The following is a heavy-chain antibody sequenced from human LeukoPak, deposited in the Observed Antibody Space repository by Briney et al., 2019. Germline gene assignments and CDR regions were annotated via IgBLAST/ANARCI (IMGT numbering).Heavy chain of an antibody. V-gene: IGHV3-21*01. D-gene: IGHD3-10*01. J-gene: IGHJ4*02. CDR2: ISSSSSYI. Sequence: GGSLRLSCAAPGFTFSSYSMNWVRQAPGKGLEWVSSISSSSSYIYYADSVKGRFTISRDNAKNSLYLQMNSLRAEDTAVYYCARDLITMVRGVIWNWGQGTLVTVSS. CDR3: ARDLITMVRGVIWN. CDR1: GFTFSSYS.